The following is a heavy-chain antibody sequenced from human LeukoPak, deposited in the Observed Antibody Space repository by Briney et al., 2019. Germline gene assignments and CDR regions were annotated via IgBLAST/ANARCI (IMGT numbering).Heavy chain of an antibody. Sequence: EASVKVSCTASGYTFTSYGISWVRQAPGQGLEWMGWISAYNGNTNYAQKLQGRVTMTTDTSTSTAYMELRSLRSDDTAVYYCARDSDDYYYYYGMDVWGQGTTVTVSS. CDR1: GYTFTSYG. J-gene: IGHJ6*02. CDR3: ARDSDDYYYYYGMDV. V-gene: IGHV1-18*01. CDR2: ISAYNGNT.